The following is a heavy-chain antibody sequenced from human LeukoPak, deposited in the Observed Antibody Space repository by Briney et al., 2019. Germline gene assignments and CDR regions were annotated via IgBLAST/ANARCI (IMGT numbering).Heavy chain of an antibody. V-gene: IGHV3-23*01. CDR2: ISHSGDNT. D-gene: IGHD1-1*01. CDR3: ANNWNLDF. J-gene: IGHJ4*02. CDR1: GFTFNIYA. Sequence: GGSLRLSCAASGFTFNIYAMSWVRQAPGKGLEWVSDISHSGDNTYYADSVKGRFTISRDNSKNTVYLQMDSLRTEDTAVYYCANNWNLDFWGQGTLVTVSS.